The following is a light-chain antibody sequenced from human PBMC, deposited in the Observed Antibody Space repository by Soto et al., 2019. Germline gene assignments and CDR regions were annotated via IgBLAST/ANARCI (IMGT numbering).Light chain of an antibody. V-gene: IGLV2-8*01. CDR1: SSDVGGYNY. Sequence: QSVLTQPPSASGSPGQSVTISCSGTSSDVGGYNYVSWHQQHPGKAPKLMIYEVSKRPSGVPERFSGSKSGNTASLIVSGLQAEDEADYYCSSYTSNSHYVFGTGTKVTVL. CDR3: SSYTSNSHYV. J-gene: IGLJ1*01. CDR2: EVS.